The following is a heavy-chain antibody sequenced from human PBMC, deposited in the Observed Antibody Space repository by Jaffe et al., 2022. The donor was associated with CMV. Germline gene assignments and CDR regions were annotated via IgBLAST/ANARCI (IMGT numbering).Heavy chain of an antibody. CDR2: INPNSGGT. Sequence: QVQLVQSGAEVKKPGASVKVSCKASGYTFTGYYMHWVRQAPGQGLEWMGWINPNSGGTNYAQKFQGWVTMTRDTSISTAYMELSRLRSDDTAVYYCARLGQDPRGYYYMDVWGKGTTVTVSS. CDR3: ARLGQDPRGYYYMDV. J-gene: IGHJ6*03. CDR1: GYTFTGYY. V-gene: IGHV1-2*04. D-gene: IGHD7-27*01.